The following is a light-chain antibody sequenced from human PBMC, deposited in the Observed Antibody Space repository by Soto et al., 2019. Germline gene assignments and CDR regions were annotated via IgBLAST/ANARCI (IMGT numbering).Light chain of an antibody. V-gene: IGKV3-15*01. CDR2: GAS. J-gene: IGKJ4*01. CDR1: QSVYSN. CDR3: QQYNSWPLT. Sequence: EVLMTQSPATLSVSPGERVTLSCRASQSVYSNLAWYQQKPGQAPRLLIYGASTRDTGLPARFSGSGSGTEFTLTISSLQSEDFAVYYCQQYNSWPLTFGGGTKVEIK.